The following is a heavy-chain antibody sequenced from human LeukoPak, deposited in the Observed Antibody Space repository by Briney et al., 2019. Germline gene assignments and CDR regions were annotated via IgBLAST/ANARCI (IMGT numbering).Heavy chain of an antibody. CDR3: AKGPLIEVAGTTWDY. Sequence: GGSLRLSCAASGFTFSSYAMSWVRQTPGKGLEWVSAISGSGVNTYYADSVKGRFTTSRDSSKNTLYVQMNSLRAEDTAVYYCAKGPLIEVAGTTWDYWGQGTLVTVSS. V-gene: IGHV3-23*01. D-gene: IGHD6-19*01. J-gene: IGHJ4*02. CDR2: ISGSGVNT. CDR1: GFTFSSYA.